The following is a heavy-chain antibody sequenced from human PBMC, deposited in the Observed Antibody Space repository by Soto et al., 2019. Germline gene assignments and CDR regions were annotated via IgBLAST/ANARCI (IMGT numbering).Heavy chain of an antibody. V-gene: IGHV4-30-2*01. CDR1: GGSISSGGYS. J-gene: IGHJ5*02. Sequence: PSETLSLTCAVSGGSISSGGYSWSWIRQPPGKGLEWIGPIYHSGSTYYNPSLKSRVTISVDRSKNQFSLNLSSVTAADSAVYYCAGVSGPNCGGDCYPPMPNWFDPWGHGTLVTVTS. CDR3: AGVSGPNCGGDCYPPMPNWFDP. D-gene: IGHD2-21*02. CDR2: IYHSGST.